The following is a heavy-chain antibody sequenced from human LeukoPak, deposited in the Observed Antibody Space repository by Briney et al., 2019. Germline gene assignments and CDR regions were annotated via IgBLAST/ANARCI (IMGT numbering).Heavy chain of an antibody. CDR1: GYTFTSYG. Sequence: ASVKVSCKASGYTFTSYGISWVRQAPGQGRDWMGWISVYNGNTNYAQKLQGRVTMTTDTSTSAAYMELRSLRSDDTAVYYCARDLGALNDYWGQGTLVTVSS. J-gene: IGHJ4*02. CDR2: ISVYNGNT. CDR3: ARDLGALNDY. V-gene: IGHV1-18*01. D-gene: IGHD4/OR15-4a*01.